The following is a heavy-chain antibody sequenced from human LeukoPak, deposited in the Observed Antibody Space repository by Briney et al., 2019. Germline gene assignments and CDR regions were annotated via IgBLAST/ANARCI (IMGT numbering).Heavy chain of an antibody. J-gene: IGHJ4*02. Sequence: GGSLRLSCAASGFTFSSYSMNWVRQAPGKGLEWVAGISDSGGSTNYADSVKGRFTISRDNPKNTLYLQMNSLRAEDTAVYFCAKRGVVIRVILVGFHKEAYYFDSWGQGALVAVSS. CDR2: ISDSGGST. CDR1: GFTFSSYS. V-gene: IGHV3-23*01. D-gene: IGHD3-22*01. CDR3: AKRGVVIRVILVGFHKEAYYFDS.